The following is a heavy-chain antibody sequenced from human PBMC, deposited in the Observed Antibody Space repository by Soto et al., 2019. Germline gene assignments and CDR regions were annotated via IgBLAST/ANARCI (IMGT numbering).Heavy chain of an antibody. CDR1: GGSISSGGYY. J-gene: IGHJ3*02. CDR2: IYYSGST. Sequence: PSETLSLTCTVSGGSISSGGYYWSWIRQHPGKGLEWIGYIYYSGSTYYNPSLKSRVTISVDTSKNQFSLKLSSVTAADTAVYYCASKDYGDYAFDIWGQGTMVTVSS. V-gene: IGHV4-31*03. CDR3: ASKDYGDYAFDI. D-gene: IGHD4-17*01.